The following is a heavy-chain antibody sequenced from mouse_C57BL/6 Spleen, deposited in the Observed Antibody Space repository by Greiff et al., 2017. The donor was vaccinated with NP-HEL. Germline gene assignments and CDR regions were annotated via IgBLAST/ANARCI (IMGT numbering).Heavy chain of an antibody. CDR1: GYTFTSYW. CDR2: IYPSDSET. D-gene: IGHD2-4*01. CDR3: ARGDYDYEGYFDV. J-gene: IGHJ1*03. V-gene: IGHV1-61*01. Sequence: QVQLQQPGAELVRPGSSVKLSCKASGYTFTSYWMDWVKQRPGQGLEWIGNIYPSDSETHYNQKFKDKATLTVDKSSSTAYMQLSSLTSEDSAVYYCARGDYDYEGYFDVWGTGTTVTVSS.